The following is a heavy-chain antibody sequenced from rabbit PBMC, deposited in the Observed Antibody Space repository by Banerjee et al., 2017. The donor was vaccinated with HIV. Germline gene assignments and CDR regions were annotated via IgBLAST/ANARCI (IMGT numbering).Heavy chain of an antibody. CDR3: ARDGGSGWYLDRLDL. CDR2: INTSSGNN. V-gene: IGHV1S45*01. J-gene: IGHJ3*01. CDR1: GFDFSSYYM. D-gene: IGHD1-1*01. Sequence: QEQLKESGGGLVQPGGSLTLSCKASGFDFSSYYMSWVRQAPGKGLEWIACINTSSGNNVYANWAKGRFTISKTSSTTVTLQMTSLTVADTATYFCARDGGSGWYLDRLDLWGQGTLVTVS.